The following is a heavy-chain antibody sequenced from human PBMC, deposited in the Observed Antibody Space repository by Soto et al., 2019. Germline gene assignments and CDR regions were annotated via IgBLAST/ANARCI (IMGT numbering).Heavy chain of an antibody. V-gene: IGHV3-23*01. CDR1: GFTFSSYA. D-gene: IGHD4-17*01. CDR2: ISGSGGST. Sequence: GGSLRLSSAASGFTFSSYAMSWVRQAPGKGLEWVSAISGSGGSTYYADSVKGRFTISRDNSKNTLYLQMNSLRAEDTAVYYCAKDEPRDDYGDYFSYWGQGTLVTVSS. J-gene: IGHJ4*02. CDR3: AKDEPRDDYGDYFSY.